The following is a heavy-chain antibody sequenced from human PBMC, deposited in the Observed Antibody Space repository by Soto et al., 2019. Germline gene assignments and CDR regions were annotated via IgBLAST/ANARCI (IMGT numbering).Heavy chain of an antibody. V-gene: IGHV4-59*01. CDR2: IYYSGST. CDR1: GGSISSYY. Sequence: QVQLQESGPGLVKPSETLSLTCTVSGGSISSYYWSWIRQPPGKGLEWIGYIYYSGSTNYNPSLKTRVTIAVDTSKNQFTLKLSSVTAADTAVYYCARERGGEWGSSSRYMDYWGQGTLVTVSS. D-gene: IGHD6-13*01. J-gene: IGHJ4*02. CDR3: ARERGGEWGSSSRYMDY.